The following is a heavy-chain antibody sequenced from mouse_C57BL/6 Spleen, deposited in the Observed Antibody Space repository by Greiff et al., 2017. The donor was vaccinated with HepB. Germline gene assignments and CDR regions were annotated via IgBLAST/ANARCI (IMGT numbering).Heavy chain of an antibody. Sequence: EVKLVESEGGLVQPGSSMKLSCTASGFTFSDYYMAWVRQVPEKGLEWVANINYDGSSTYYLDSLKSRFIISRDNAKNILYLQMSSLKSEDTATYYCARDRYGSSYWYFDVWGTGTTVTVSS. CDR1: GFTFSDYY. V-gene: IGHV5-16*01. CDR2: INYDGSST. J-gene: IGHJ1*03. CDR3: ARDRYGSSYWYFDV. D-gene: IGHD1-1*01.